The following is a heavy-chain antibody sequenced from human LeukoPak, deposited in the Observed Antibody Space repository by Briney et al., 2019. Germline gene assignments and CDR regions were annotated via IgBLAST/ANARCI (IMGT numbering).Heavy chain of an antibody. Sequence: TSETLSLTCTVSGGSISSYYWSWIRQPPGKGLEWIGYIYYSGSTNYKPSLKSRVTISVDTSKNQFSLKLSSVTAADTAVYYCAREVPVAEFDYWGQGTLVTVSS. D-gene: IGHD6-19*01. CDR2: IYYSGST. J-gene: IGHJ4*02. V-gene: IGHV4-59*01. CDR1: GGSISSYY. CDR3: AREVPVAEFDY.